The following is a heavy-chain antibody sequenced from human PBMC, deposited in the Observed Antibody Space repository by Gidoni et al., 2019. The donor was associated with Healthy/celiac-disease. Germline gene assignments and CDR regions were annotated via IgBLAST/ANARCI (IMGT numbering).Heavy chain of an antibody. J-gene: IGHJ4*02. V-gene: IGHV3-23*01. D-gene: IGHD2-21*01. CDR3: AATGVMATIFRCY. CDR1: GIPFSSYA. Sequence: EVQLLESGGGLVQPGGSLSLSCAASGIPFSSYAMRWVRQAPGKGLEWVSAISGSGGSTYYADSVKGRFTISRDNSKNTLYLQMNSLRAEDTAVYYCAATGVMATIFRCYWGQGTLVTVSS. CDR2: ISGSGGST.